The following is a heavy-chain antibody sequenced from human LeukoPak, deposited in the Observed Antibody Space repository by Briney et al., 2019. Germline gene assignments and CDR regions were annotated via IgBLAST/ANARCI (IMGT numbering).Heavy chain of an antibody. J-gene: IGHJ5*02. V-gene: IGHV3-11*01. Sequence: GGSLRLSCAASGFTFHDYYMTWIRQPPGKGLEWISYISSTTNTQYYADSVRGRFTISRDNAQKSLYLHMNSLRAEDTAVYYCAKKLSSVWFDPWGQGTLVTVSS. CDR3: AKKLSSVWFDP. D-gene: IGHD3-22*01. CDR1: GFTFHDYY. CDR2: ISSTTNTQ.